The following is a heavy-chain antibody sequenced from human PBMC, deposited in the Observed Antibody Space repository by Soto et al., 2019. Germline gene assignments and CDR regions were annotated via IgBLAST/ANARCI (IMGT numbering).Heavy chain of an antibody. J-gene: IGHJ4*02. D-gene: IGHD6-13*01. Sequence: SETLSLTCTVSGGSISSGGYYWSWIRQHPGKGLEWIGYIYYSGSTYYNPSLKSRVTISVDTSKNQFSLKLSSVTAADTAVYYCARDIAAAGDYYFDYWGQGTLVTVSS. CDR1: GGSISSGGYY. CDR2: IYYSGST. V-gene: IGHV4-31*03. CDR3: ARDIAAAGDYYFDY.